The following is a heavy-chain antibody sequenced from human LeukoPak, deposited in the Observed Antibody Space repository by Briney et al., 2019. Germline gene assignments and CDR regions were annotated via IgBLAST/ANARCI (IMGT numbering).Heavy chain of an antibody. D-gene: IGHD5-12*01. CDR2: INHSGST. CDR1: GFTFSSYW. Sequence: GSLRLSCAASGFTFSSYWMSWIRQPPGKGLEWIGEINHSGSTNYNPSLKSRVTISVDTPKNQFSLKLSSVTAADTAVYYCARGVAQNWGQGTLVTVSS. V-gene: IGHV4-34*01. J-gene: IGHJ4*02. CDR3: ARGVAQN.